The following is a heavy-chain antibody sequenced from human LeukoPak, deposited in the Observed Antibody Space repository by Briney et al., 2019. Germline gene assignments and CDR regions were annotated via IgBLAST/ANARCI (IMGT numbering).Heavy chain of an antibody. Sequence: QSGGSLRLSCAASGSTFSSYEMNWVRQAPGKGLEWVAFIRYDGSNKYYADSVKGRFTISRDNSKNTLYLQMNSLRAEDTAVYYCARSPTIHPEYWGQGTLVTVSS. CDR2: IRYDGSNK. D-gene: IGHD5-12*01. CDR1: GSTFSSYE. J-gene: IGHJ4*02. CDR3: ARSPTIHPEY. V-gene: IGHV3-30*02.